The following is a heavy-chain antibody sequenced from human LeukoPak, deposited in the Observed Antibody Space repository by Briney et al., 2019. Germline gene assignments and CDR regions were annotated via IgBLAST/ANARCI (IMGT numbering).Heavy chain of an antibody. Sequence: PSDTLSLTCSVSADSISGSSYYWGWIRQPPGKGLEWIGGISYSGTTKKNPSLESRITMSVDTSKNQFSLNLNSVTAADTAVYYCARLRSPGDFDYWGQGTLVTVSS. CDR2: ISYSGTT. J-gene: IGHJ4*02. D-gene: IGHD1-26*01. CDR1: ADSISGSSYY. CDR3: ARLRSPGDFDY. V-gene: IGHV4-39*07.